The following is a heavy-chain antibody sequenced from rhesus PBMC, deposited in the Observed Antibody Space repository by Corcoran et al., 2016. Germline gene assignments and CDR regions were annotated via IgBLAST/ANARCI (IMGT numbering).Heavy chain of an antibody. CDR2: SYGSGSST. Sequence: QLQLQESGPGLVKPSETLSVTCAVSGGSISSSYWSWIRQAPGKGLEWIGYSYGSGSSTNYHPSLKSRGNLSVDTSKNQLSLKLSSVTTADTAVYYCARSNYEDDYGYYYTENDAFDVWGQGLRVTVSS. D-gene: IGHD3-9*01. CDR3: ARSNYEDDYGYYYTENDAFDV. V-gene: IGHV4-169*01. J-gene: IGHJ3*01. CDR1: GGSISSSY.